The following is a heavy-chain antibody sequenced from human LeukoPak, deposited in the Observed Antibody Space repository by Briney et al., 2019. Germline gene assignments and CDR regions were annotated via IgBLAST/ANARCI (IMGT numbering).Heavy chain of an antibody. CDR3: ARDRNRGYSGYDPEDAFDI. CDR2: IRYDGSNK. Sequence: GGSLRLSRAASGFTFSSYGTHWVRQAPGKGLEWVAFIRYDGSNKYYADSVKGRFTISRDNAKNSLYLQMNSLRAEDTAVYYCARDRNRGYSGYDPEDAFDIWGQGTMVTVSS. V-gene: IGHV3-30*02. D-gene: IGHD5-12*01. CDR1: GFTFSSYG. J-gene: IGHJ3*02.